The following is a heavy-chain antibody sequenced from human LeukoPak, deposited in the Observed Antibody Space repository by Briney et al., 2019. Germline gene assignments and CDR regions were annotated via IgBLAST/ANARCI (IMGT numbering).Heavy chain of an antibody. CDR2: IYTSGST. Sequence: SETLSLTCTVSSGSISSYYWSWIRQPPGKGLEWIGYIYTSGSTNYNPSLKSRVTISVDTSKNQFSLKLSSVTAADTAVYYCARGAAAAGTQLQHWFDPWGQGTLVTVSS. V-gene: IGHV4-4*09. D-gene: IGHD6-13*01. J-gene: IGHJ5*02. CDR3: ARGAAAAGTQLQHWFDP. CDR1: SGSISSYY.